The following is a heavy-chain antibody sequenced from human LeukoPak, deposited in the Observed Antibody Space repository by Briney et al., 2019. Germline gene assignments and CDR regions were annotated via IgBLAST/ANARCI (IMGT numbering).Heavy chain of an antibody. CDR3: AKHVLRFLEWLPIDAFDI. J-gene: IGHJ3*02. CDR2: ISGSGGST. CDR1: GFTFSSYA. Sequence: GGSLRLSCAASGFTFSSYAMSWVRQAPGKGLEWVSAISGSGGSTYNADSVKGRFTISRDNSKNTLYLQMNSLRAEDTAVYYCAKHVLRFLEWLPIDAFDIWGQGTMVTVSS. V-gene: IGHV3-23*01. D-gene: IGHD3-3*01.